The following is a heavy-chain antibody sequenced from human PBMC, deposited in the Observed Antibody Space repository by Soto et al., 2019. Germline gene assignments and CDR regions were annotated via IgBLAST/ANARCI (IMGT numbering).Heavy chain of an antibody. Sequence: QVQLVESGGDLVKPGGSLRLSCAASGFPFSDYYMNWIRQAPGKGLEWDSSIGSSSSYTNYAASVKGRFTISRDNAKNSLYLQMNSLRAEDTAVYYCARRRPTGYYNYWGQGTLVTVSA. V-gene: IGHV3-11*05. CDR3: ARRRPTGYYNY. CDR1: GFPFSDYY. CDR2: IGSSSSYT. J-gene: IGHJ4*02. D-gene: IGHD3-9*01.